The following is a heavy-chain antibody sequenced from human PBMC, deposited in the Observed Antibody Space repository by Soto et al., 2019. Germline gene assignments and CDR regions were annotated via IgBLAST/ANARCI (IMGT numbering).Heavy chain of an antibody. CDR1: GFTFDDYA. V-gene: IGHV3-9*01. D-gene: IGHD6-13*01. Sequence: PGGSLRLSCAASGFTFDDYAMHWVRQAPGKGLEWVSGISWNSGSIGYADSVKGRFTISRDNAKNSLYLQMNSLRAEDTALYYCAKPTYSSSWSPFDYWGQGTLVTVSS. J-gene: IGHJ4*02. CDR3: AKPTYSSSWSPFDY. CDR2: ISWNSGSI.